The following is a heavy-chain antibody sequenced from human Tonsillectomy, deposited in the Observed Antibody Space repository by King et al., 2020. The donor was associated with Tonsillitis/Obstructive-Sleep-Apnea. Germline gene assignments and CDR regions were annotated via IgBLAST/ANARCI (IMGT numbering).Heavy chain of an antibody. Sequence: VQLVESGGGLVQPGGSLRLSCAASGFTFSSYAMSWVRQAPGKGLEWVSAISGSGGSTYYEDSVKGRFTISRDNSKNTLYLQMNSLRAEDTAVYYCAKDWGDIAARPRHFDYWGQGPLVTVSS. D-gene: IGHD6-6*01. CDR1: GFTFSSYA. J-gene: IGHJ4*02. V-gene: IGHV3-23*04. CDR3: AKDWGDIAARPRHFDY. CDR2: ISGSGGST.